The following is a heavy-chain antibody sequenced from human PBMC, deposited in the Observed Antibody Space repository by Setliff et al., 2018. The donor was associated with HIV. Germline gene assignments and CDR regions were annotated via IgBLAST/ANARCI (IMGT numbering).Heavy chain of an antibody. CDR3: ARARGRLSDFDI. V-gene: IGHV1-46*01. CDR1: GYTFTSYY. CDR2: INPSGGST. Sequence: GASVKVSCKASGYTFTSYYIHWVRQAPGQGLEWMGIINPSGGSTNYAQKFQDRATMTRDTSTTTVYMDLRSLRSEDTAVYYCARARGRLSDFDIWGQGTMVTVSS. D-gene: IGHD3-10*01. J-gene: IGHJ3*02.